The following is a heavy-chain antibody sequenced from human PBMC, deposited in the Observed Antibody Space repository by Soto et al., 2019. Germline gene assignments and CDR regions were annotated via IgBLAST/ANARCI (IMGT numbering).Heavy chain of an antibody. V-gene: IGHV1-18*01. CDR2: ISAYNGDT. J-gene: IGHJ4*02. CDR1: GYTFTSYG. D-gene: IGHD6-25*01. Sequence: QVQLVQSGAEVKKPGASVKVSCKASGYTFTSYGISWVRQAPGQGLEWMGWISAYNGDTDYAHKLQGRVTLTTDTSTTKAYREPRGLRSDDTAVYYCARVASGWPGCYLGQGPRVTVSS. CDR3: ARVASGWPGCY.